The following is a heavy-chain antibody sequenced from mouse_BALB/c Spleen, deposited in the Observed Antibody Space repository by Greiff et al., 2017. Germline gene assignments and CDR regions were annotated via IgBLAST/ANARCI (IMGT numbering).Heavy chain of an antibody. D-gene: IGHD1-1*01. CDR1: GYSITSDYA. V-gene: IGHV3-2*02. CDR3: ARSLIYYYGSSYDY. CDR2: ISYSGST. J-gene: IGHJ2*01. Sequence: VQLKESGPGLVKPSQSLSLTCTVTGYSITSDYAWNWIRQFPGNKLEWMGYISYSGSTSYNPSLKSRISITRDTSKNQFFLQLNSVTTEDTATYYCARSLIYYYGSSYDYWGQGTTLTVSS.